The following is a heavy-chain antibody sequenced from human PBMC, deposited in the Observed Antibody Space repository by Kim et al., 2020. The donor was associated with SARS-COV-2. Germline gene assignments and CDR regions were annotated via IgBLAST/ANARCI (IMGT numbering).Heavy chain of an antibody. D-gene: IGHD6-19*01. CDR3: AKGSGWSLDY. J-gene: IGHJ4*02. Sequence: SLGYADSVKGRFTISRDNAKNSLYLQMNSLRAEDTALYYCAKGSGWSLDYWGQGTLVTVSS. V-gene: IGHV3-9*01. CDR2: SL.